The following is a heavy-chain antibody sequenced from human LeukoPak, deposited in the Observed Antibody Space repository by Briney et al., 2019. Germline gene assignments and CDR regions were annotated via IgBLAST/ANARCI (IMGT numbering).Heavy chain of an antibody. V-gene: IGHV1-18*01. Sequence: GASVKVSCKASGYTFSSYGISWVRQAPGQGLEWMGWISAYNGNTNYAQKLRDRVTMITDTSTRTAYMELRSLRSDDTAVYYCARDGFFGSGIVGAFDIWGQGTMVTVSS. J-gene: IGHJ3*02. CDR2: ISAYNGNT. D-gene: IGHD3-10*01. CDR1: GYTFSSYG. CDR3: ARDGFFGSGIVGAFDI.